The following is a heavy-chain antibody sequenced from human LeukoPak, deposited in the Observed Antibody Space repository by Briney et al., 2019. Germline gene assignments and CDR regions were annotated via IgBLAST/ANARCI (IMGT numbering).Heavy chain of an antibody. CDR1: GRSISSYY. V-gene: IGHV4-59*01. CDR2: IYYRGST. D-gene: IGHD2-2*01. J-gene: IGHJ4*02. Sequence: PSETLSLTCTVSGRSISSYYWRWIRQPPGEGLEWIGYIYYRGSTNYNPSLESRVTISVDTSKNQFSLKLSSETAADTAVYYCARGAVLPAAILCLDYWGQRTLVTVSS. CDR3: ARGAVLPAAILCLDY.